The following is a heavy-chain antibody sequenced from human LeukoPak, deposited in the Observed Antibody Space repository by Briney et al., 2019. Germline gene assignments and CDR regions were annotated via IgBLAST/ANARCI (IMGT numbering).Heavy chain of an antibody. D-gene: IGHD2-15*01. CDR2: INPNSGGT. Sequence: ASVKVSCKASGYTFAGYYMHWVRQAPGQGLEWMGWINPNSGGTNYAQKFQGWVTMTRDTSISTAYMELSRLRSDDTAVYCCGRGGCSGGSCYGGFWFDPWGQGTLVTVSS. CDR3: GRGGCSGGSCYGGFWFDP. CDR1: GYTFAGYY. J-gene: IGHJ5*02. V-gene: IGHV1-2*04.